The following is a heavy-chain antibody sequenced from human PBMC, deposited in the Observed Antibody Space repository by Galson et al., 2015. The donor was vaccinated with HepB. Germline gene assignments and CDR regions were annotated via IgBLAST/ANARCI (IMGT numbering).Heavy chain of an antibody. CDR3: ARDASWGFDY. J-gene: IGHJ4*02. CDR2: ISVYNGNT. V-gene: IGHV1-18*04. Sequence: QSGAEVTEPGESLKISCKASGYTFPNYGISWVRQAPGQGLEWMGWISVYNGNTHFAQKFQARLTMTTDTATSTVYMELWSLRSDDTAVYYCARDASWGFDYWGQGTLVTVSS. D-gene: IGHD7-27*01. CDR1: GYTFPNYG.